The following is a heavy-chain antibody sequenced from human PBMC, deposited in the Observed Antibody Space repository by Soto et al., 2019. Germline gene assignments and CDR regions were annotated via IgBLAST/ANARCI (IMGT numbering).Heavy chain of an antibody. V-gene: IGHV4-34*01. CDR3: AAEEREVTTNNWFDP. CDR2: INHSGST. CDR1: GGSFSGYY. Sequence: SETLALTCAVYGGSFSGYYWSWIRQPPGKGLEWIGEINHSGSTNYNPSLKSRVTITRDMSTSTAYMELSSLRSEDTAVYYCAAEEREVTTNNWFDPWGQGTLVTVSS. D-gene: IGHD4-17*01. J-gene: IGHJ5*02.